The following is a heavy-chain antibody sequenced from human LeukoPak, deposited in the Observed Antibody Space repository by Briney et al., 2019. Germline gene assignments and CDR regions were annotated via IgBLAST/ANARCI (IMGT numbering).Heavy chain of an antibody. V-gene: IGHV4-59*08. D-gene: IGHD1-7*01. Sequence: ASETLSLTCTVSGGSISSYYWGWIRQPPGKGLEWIGYIYYSGSTNYNPSLKSRVTISVDTSKNQFSLKLSSVTAADTAVYYCARHYNWNFRFDPWGQGTLVTVSS. J-gene: IGHJ5*02. CDR3: ARHYNWNFRFDP. CDR1: GGSISSYY. CDR2: IYYSGST.